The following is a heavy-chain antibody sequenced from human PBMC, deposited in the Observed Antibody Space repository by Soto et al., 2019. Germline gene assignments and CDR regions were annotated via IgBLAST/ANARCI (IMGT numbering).Heavy chain of an antibody. Sequence: QVQLVESGGGVVQPGRSLRLSCAASGFTFSSYGMHWVRQAPGKGLEWVAVISYDGSNKYYADSVKGRFTISRDNSKNTLYLQMNSLRAEDTAVYYCARDFRRRTGTTTFGPNWFDPWGQGTLVTVSS. CDR2: ISYDGSNK. CDR1: GFTFSSYG. D-gene: IGHD1-7*01. J-gene: IGHJ5*02. CDR3: ARDFRRRTGTTTFGPNWFDP. V-gene: IGHV3-30*03.